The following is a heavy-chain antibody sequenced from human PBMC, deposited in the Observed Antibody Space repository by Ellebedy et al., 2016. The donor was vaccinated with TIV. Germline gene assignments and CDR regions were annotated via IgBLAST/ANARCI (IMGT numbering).Heavy chain of an antibody. V-gene: IGHV1-3*01. CDR3: ARAQITMVRGIKGYYYYGMDV. Sequence: AASVKVSCKASGYTFTSYAMHWVRQAPGQRLEWMGWINAGNGNRMYSQNFQGSVTISSDTSASKAYKELSILRSEDTAVYYCARAQITMVRGIKGYYYYGMDVWGPGTTVTVSS. D-gene: IGHD3-10*01. CDR2: INAGNGNR. J-gene: IGHJ6*02. CDR1: GYTFTSYA.